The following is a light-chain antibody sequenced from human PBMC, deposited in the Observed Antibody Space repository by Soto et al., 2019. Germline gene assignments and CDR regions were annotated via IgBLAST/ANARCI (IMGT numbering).Light chain of an antibody. CDR1: QSISVW. CDR3: QQYNSYPWT. Sequence: DIQMTQSPSTLSASVGDRVTITCRASQSISVWLAWYQQKAGKAPNLLIYKASRLESGVPSRFSGSGSETEFTLTISGLQPGDSATYYCQQYNSYPWTFGQGTNVDIK. CDR2: KAS. J-gene: IGKJ1*01. V-gene: IGKV1-5*03.